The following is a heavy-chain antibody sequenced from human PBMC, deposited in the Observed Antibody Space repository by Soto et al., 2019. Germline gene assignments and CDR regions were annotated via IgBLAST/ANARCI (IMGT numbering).Heavy chain of an antibody. CDR3: ARGVTGTTFYYYYYMDV. V-gene: IGHV1-2*04. CDR1: GYTFTGYY. J-gene: IGHJ6*03. D-gene: IGHD1-20*01. Sequence: QVQLVQSGAEVKKPGASVKVSCKASGYTFTGYYMHWVRQAPGQGLEWMGWINPNSGGTNYAQKFQGWVTMTRDTSISTAYMELSRLRSDDTAVYYCARGVTGTTFYYYYYMDVWGKGTTVTVSS. CDR2: INPNSGGT.